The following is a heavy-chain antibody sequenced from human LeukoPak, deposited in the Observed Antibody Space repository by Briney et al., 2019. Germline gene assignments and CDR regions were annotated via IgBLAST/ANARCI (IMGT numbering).Heavy chain of an antibody. V-gene: IGHV3-72*01. D-gene: IGHD1-26*01. CDR2: TRNKANSYTT. CDR1: GFTFSDHY. CDR3: ARSGRSGSYYSDFDY. Sequence: GGSLRLSCAASGFTFSDHYMDWVRQAPGKGLEGVGRTRNKANSYTTEYAASVKGRFTIPRDDSNNSLYLQMNSLKTDDTAVYYCARSGRSGSYYSDFDYWGQGTLVTVSS. J-gene: IGHJ4*02.